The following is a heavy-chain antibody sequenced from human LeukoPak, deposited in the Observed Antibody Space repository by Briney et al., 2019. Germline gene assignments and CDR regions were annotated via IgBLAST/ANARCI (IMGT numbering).Heavy chain of an antibody. D-gene: IGHD5-12*01. CDR3: ARHAGDSGYDYLDY. Sequence: GGSLRLSCAASGFTFDDYGMSWVRQAPGKGLEWVSGINRNGGRTGYADSVKGRFTISRDNAKNSLYLQMSSLRSDDTALYYCARHAGDSGYDYLDYWGQGTLVTASS. V-gene: IGHV3-20*04. CDR1: GFTFDDYG. CDR2: INRNGGRT. J-gene: IGHJ4*02.